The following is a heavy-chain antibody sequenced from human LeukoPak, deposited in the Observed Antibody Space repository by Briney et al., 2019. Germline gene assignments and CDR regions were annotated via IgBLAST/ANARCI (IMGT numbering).Heavy chain of an antibody. J-gene: IGHJ1*01. CDR1: GASISSSY. CDR2: MSSAGST. V-gene: IGHV4-4*07. D-gene: IGHD3-22*01. Sequence: SETLSLTCTVSGASISSSYCTWIRQSAGEGLEWIGRMSSAGSTTYNPSFKGRVTMSLDTSKRQFSLNLSSVTAADTAVYYCARDQTYYVSSGYYYVTYLQHWGQGILVTVSS. CDR3: ARDQTYYVSSGYYYVTYLQH.